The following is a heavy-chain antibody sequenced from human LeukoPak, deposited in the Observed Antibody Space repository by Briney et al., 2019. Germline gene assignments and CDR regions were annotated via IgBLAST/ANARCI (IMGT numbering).Heavy chain of an antibody. CDR1: GGSISSSNW. D-gene: IGHD3-9*01. Sequence: PSETLSLTCAVSGGSISSSNWWSWVRQPPGKGLEWIGSIYHSGSTYYNPSLKSRVTISVDTSKNQFSLKLSSVTAADTAVYYCASGYDISTGYGYFDYWGQGTLVTVSS. CDR2: IYHSGST. J-gene: IGHJ4*02. V-gene: IGHV4-4*02. CDR3: ASGYDISTGYGYFDY.